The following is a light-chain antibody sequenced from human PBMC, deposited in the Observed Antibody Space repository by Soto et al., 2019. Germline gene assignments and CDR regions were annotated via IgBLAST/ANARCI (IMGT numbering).Light chain of an antibody. CDR1: QSVSSRY. CDR2: EAS. Sequence: EIVLTQSPGTLSLSPGERATLSCRASQSVSSRYLAWYQQKIGQPPRLLIFEASSRATGIPDRFSGSGSGTDFTLTISSLEPEDFAVYYCQQYVRSPPSWTFGQGTKVESK. V-gene: IGKV3-20*01. CDR3: QQYVRSPPSWT. J-gene: IGKJ1*01.